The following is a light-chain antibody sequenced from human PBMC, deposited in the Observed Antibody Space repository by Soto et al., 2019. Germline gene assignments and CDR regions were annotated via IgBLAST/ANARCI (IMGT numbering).Light chain of an antibody. CDR2: GAS. Sequence: EIVMTQSPATLSVSPGERATLSCRASQSVYNKLAWYQQKPGQAPRLLIYGASTRATGIPARFSGSGSGTEFTLTISSLQSEDFAVYFCQQYNNWRPVTFGPGTKVDI. V-gene: IGKV3-15*01. J-gene: IGKJ3*01. CDR1: QSVYNK. CDR3: QQYNNWRPVT.